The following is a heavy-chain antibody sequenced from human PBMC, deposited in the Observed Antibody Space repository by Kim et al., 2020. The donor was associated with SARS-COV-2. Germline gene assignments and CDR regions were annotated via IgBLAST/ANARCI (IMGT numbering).Heavy chain of an antibody. V-gene: IGHV3-23*01. Sequence: GGSLRLSCAASGFTFSTYGMSWVRQAPGKGLEWVSVISGSGGTTYYADSVKGRFTISRDNPKNTLYLQMDSLRVEDTAVYYCAKGAGSYHNFDSWGQGTLATVSS. D-gene: IGHD3-10*01. CDR1: GFTFSTYG. CDR2: ISGSGGTT. J-gene: IGHJ4*02. CDR3: AKGAGSYHNFDS.